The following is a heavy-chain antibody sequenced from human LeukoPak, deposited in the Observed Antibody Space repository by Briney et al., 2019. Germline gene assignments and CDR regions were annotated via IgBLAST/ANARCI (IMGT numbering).Heavy chain of an antibody. V-gene: IGHV4-30-4*01. Sequence: ASQTLSLTCTVSGGSISSGDYYWSWIRQPPGKGLEWIGYIYYSGSTYYNPSLKSRVTISVDTSKNQFSLKLSSVTAADTAVYYCAKLGYCSSTSCHWFDPWGQGTLVTVSS. CDR1: GGSISSGDYY. CDR2: IYYSGST. J-gene: IGHJ5*02. CDR3: AKLGYCSSTSCHWFDP. D-gene: IGHD2-2*01.